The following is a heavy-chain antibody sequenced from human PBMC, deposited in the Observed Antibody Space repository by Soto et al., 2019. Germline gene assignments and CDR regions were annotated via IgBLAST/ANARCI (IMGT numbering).Heavy chain of an antibody. D-gene: IGHD2-15*01. CDR1: GYTFTGYG. CDR2: TSVFNGNT. Sequence: QVQLVQSGAEVKKPGASVKVSCKTSGYTFTGYGINWVRQAPGHGLEWMGWTSVFNGNTKYGQNIQDRVIMTTDTPTSTAYMELSSLPSDDTAVYFCGRDGSGGIIDSWGQGTMLIVSS. V-gene: IGHV1-18*01. J-gene: IGHJ3*01. CDR3: GRDGSGGIIDS.